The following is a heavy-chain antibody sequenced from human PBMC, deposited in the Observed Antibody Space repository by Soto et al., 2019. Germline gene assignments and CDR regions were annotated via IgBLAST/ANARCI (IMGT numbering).Heavy chain of an antibody. CDR1: GFIFTNFA. CDR3: VKPYRGERLGATTFET. J-gene: IGHJ4*02. CDR2: ISRAGRTT. Sequence: GGSLRLSCAGSGFIFTNFAMNWVRQAPGKGLEWVSGISRAGRTTDYAEPVKGRFTISRDNTKSTAYLQMTSMRAEDTALYYCVKPYRGERLGATTFETWGQGTLVTVSS. D-gene: IGHD1-26*01. V-gene: IGHV3-23*01.